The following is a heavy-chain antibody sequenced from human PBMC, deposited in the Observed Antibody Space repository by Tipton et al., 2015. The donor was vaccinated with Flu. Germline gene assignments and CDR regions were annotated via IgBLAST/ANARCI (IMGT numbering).Heavy chain of an antibody. J-gene: IGHJ6*03. V-gene: IGHV1-69*06. Sequence: QSGAEVKKPGSSVKVSCKASGGTFTSYAVSWVRQAPGQGLEWMGGITPKFATAKYAQKFQGRVTITADKATSTAYMELDSLRSEDTAVYYCARVIYSYGNYYYMDVWGKGTTVTVSS. D-gene: IGHD5-18*01. CDR1: GGTFTSYA. CDR2: ITPKFATA. CDR3: ARVIYSYGNYYYMDV.